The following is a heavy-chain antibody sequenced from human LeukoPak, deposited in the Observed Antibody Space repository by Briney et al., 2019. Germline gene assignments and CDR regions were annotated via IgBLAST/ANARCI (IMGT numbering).Heavy chain of an antibody. Sequence: GASVKVSCKASGYTFTGYYMHWVRQAPGQGLEWMGWINPNSGGTNYAQKFQGRVTMTRDTSISTAYMELSRLRSDDTAVYYCARAGGATMIVVVTRPPYFDYWGQGTLVTVSS. CDR2: INPNSGGT. J-gene: IGHJ4*02. CDR3: ARAGGATMIVVVTRPPYFDY. CDR1: GYTFTGYY. V-gene: IGHV1-2*02. D-gene: IGHD3-22*01.